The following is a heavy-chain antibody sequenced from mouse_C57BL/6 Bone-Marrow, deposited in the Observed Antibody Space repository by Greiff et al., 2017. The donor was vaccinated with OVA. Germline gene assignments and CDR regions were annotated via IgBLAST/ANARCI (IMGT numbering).Heavy chain of an antibody. V-gene: IGHV7-1*01. CDR2: SRNKANDYTT. D-gene: IGHD1-1*01. CDR3: ARDATTVVDWYFDV. J-gene: IGHJ1*03. Sequence: EVKVVESGGGLVQSGRSLRLSCATSGFTFSDFYMEWVRQAPGKGLEWIAASRNKANDYTTEYSASVKGRFIVSRDTSQSILYLQMNALRAEDTAIYYCARDATTVVDWYFDVWGTGTTVTVSS. CDR1: GFTFSDFY.